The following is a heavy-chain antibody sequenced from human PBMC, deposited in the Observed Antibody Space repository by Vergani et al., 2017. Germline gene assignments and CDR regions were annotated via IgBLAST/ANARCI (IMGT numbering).Heavy chain of an antibody. V-gene: IGHV3-21*01. J-gene: IGHJ6*02. CDR3: ARDSKRKAAGPYYYGMDV. CDR1: GFTFSSYS. CDR2: ISSSSSSI. D-gene: IGHD6-13*01. Sequence: EVQLVESGGGLVKPGGSLRLSCAASGFTFSSYSMNWFRQAPGKGLEWVSSISSSSSSIYYADSVKGRFTSSRDHAKNSLYLQMNSLRAEDTAVYYCARDSKRKAAGPYYYGMDVWGQGTTVTVSS.